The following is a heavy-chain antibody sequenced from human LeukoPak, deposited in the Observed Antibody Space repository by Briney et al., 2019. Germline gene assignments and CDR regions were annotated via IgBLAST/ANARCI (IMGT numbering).Heavy chain of an antibody. J-gene: IGHJ3*02. D-gene: IGHD2/OR15-2a*01. CDR1: GGSISSYY. CDR3: ARHKTFRRGAFDI. Sequence: SETLSLTCTVSGGSISSYYWSWIRQPPGKGLEWIGYIYYSGSTNYNPSLKSRVTISVDTSKNQFSLKLSSVTAADTAVYYCARHKTFRRGAFDIWGQGTMVTVSS. CDR2: IYYSGST. V-gene: IGHV4-59*08.